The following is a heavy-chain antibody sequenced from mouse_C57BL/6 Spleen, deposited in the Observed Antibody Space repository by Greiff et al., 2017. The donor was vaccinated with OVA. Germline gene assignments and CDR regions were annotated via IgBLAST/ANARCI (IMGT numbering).Heavy chain of an antibody. J-gene: IGHJ4*01. D-gene: IGHD2-4*01. CDR1: GFSFNTYA. V-gene: IGHV10-1*01. CDR3: VRQNYDWAMDY. CDR2: IRSKSNNYAT. Sequence: EVQLVESGGGLVQPKGSLKLSCAASGFSFNTYAMNWVRQAPGKGLEWVARIRSKSNNYATYYADSVKDRFTIYRDDSESMLYLQINNLKTEDTAMYYCVRQNYDWAMDYWGQGTSVTVSS.